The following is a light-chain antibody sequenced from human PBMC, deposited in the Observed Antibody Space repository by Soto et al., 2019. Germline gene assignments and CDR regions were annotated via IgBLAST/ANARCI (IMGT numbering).Light chain of an antibody. CDR1: QDIGTL. V-gene: IGKV1-8*01. CDR3: HQYNSYRT. Sequence: AIRMTQSPCSLSAYRGDKVTISCRASQDIGTLLSCYHLKPVKAPNLLIYATSRFQSGLPSRFSGSGSGTEFTLPILTLQPDDFAPYYCHQYNSYRTFGQGTKADI. J-gene: IGKJ1*01. CDR2: ATS.